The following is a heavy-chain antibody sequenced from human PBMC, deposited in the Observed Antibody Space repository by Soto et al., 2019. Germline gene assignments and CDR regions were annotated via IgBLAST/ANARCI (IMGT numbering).Heavy chain of an antibody. J-gene: IGHJ5*02. CDR1: GGSISSYY. Sequence: SETLSLTCTVSGGSISSYYWSWIRQPPGKGLEWIGYIYYSGSTNYNPSLKSRVTISVDTSKNQFSLKLSSVTAADTAVYYCARVAPQLSSIAAPRCWFDPWGQGTLVTVSS. V-gene: IGHV4-59*01. CDR3: ARVAPQLSSIAAPRCWFDP. D-gene: IGHD6-6*01. CDR2: IYYSGST.